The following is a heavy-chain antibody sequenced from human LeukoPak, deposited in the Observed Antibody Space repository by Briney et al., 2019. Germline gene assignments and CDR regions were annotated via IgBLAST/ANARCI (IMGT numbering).Heavy chain of an antibody. D-gene: IGHD6-13*01. J-gene: IGHJ3*02. CDR3: ARDGRGAAAADDPLDI. CDR1: GYTFTSHD. Sequence: GASVKVSCKASGYTFTSHDFNWMRQATGQGLEWMGWMNPNSGSTGYAQKFQGRVTMTRDTSLSTAYMELSSLTSDDTAVYYCARDGRGAAAADDPLDIWGQGTTVTVSS. V-gene: IGHV1-8*01. CDR2: MNPNSGST.